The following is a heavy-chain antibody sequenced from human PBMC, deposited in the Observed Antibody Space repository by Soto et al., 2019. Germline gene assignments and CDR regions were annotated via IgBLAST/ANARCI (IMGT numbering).Heavy chain of an antibody. Sequence: PSETLSLTCTVSGYSISSGYYWGWLRQPPGKGLEWIGSIYHGGSTYYNPSLNSRVTLSIDMTNNHVSLILNSVTASDTAVYFCVSQRTSVLTQAYFDYWGPGALVTVSS. J-gene: IGHJ4*02. V-gene: IGHV4-38-2*02. CDR3: VSQRTSVLTQAYFDY. CDR2: IYHGGST. D-gene: IGHD2-8*01. CDR1: GYSISSGYY.